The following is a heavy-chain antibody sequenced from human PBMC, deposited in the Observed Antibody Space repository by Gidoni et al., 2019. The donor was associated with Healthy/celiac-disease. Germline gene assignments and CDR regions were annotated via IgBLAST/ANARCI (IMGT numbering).Heavy chain of an antibody. CDR3: ARGLRLAASDY. D-gene: IGHD2-15*01. V-gene: IGHV4-34*01. Sequence: QVQLQQWGAGLLKPSETLSLTCAVYGGSFSGYYWSWIRQPPGKGLEWIGEINHSGSTNYNPSLKSRVTISVDTSKNQFSLKLSSGTAADTAVYYCARGLRLAASDYWGQGTLVTVSS. J-gene: IGHJ4*02. CDR2: INHSGST. CDR1: GGSFSGYY.